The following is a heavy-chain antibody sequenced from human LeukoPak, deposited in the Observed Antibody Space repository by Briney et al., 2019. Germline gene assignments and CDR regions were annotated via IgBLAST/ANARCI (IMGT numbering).Heavy chain of an antibody. Sequence: GASVKVSCKASGYTFTTYTMHWVRQAPGQRLEWLGWINAGNGNTKYSQKFQGRVTFIRDTSASTAYMDLSSLRSEDTAVYYCARDLAFGELDYWGQGTLVTVSS. V-gene: IGHV1-3*01. CDR3: ARDLAFGELDY. D-gene: IGHD3-10*01. J-gene: IGHJ4*02. CDR1: GYTFTTYT. CDR2: INAGNGNT.